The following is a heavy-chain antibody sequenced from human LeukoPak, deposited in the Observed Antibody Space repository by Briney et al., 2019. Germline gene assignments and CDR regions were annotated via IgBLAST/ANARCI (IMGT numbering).Heavy chain of an antibody. CDR3: ARGRTESYYYMDV. CDR2: MSPRSGNT. D-gene: IGHD3-10*01. CDR1: GYTFTRYD. Sequence: ASVKVSCKPSGYTFTRYDIHWVRQAAGQGLEWMGWMSPRSGNTASARKFQGRVTMTRNTSINTAYMELSSLRPEDTAVYFCARGRTESYYYMDVWGRGTTVTIPS. V-gene: IGHV1-8*01. J-gene: IGHJ6*03.